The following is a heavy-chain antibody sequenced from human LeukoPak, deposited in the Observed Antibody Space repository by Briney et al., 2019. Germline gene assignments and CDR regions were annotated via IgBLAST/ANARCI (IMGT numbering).Heavy chain of an antibody. CDR1: GGSFSGYY. CDR2: INHSGST. CDR3: ARGEDYYGSHFDY. Sequence: SETLSLTCGVYGGSFSGYYWSWIRQPPGKGLEWIGEINHSGSTNYNPSLKSRVTISVDTSKNQFSLKLSSVTAADTAVYYCARGEDYYGSHFDYWGQGTLVTVSS. V-gene: IGHV4-34*01. D-gene: IGHD3-10*01. J-gene: IGHJ4*02.